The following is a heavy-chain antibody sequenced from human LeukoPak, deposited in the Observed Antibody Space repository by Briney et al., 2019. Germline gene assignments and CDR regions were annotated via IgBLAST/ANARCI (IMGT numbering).Heavy chain of an antibody. J-gene: IGHJ4*02. CDR2: IIPIFGTA. D-gene: IGHD2-21*01. CDR3: AREVTAMVTYCGGDCYPYFDY. V-gene: IGHV1-69*13. CDR1: GYTFTSYG. Sequence: GASVKVSCKASGYTFTSYGISWVRQAPGQGLEWMGGIIPIFGTANYAQKFQGRVTITADESTSTAYMELSSLRSEDTAVYYCAREVTAMVTYCGGDCYPYFDYWGQGTLVTVSS.